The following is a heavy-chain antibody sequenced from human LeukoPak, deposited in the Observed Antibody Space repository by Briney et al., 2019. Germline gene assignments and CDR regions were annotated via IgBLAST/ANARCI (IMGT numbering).Heavy chain of an antibody. V-gene: IGHV3-30*04. CDR1: GFTFSSYA. CDR2: ISYDGSNK. D-gene: IGHD6-19*01. CDR3: AKSFGSYSSGWYYYYYMDV. J-gene: IGHJ6*03. Sequence: GGSLRLSCAASGFTFSSYAMHWVRQAPGKGLEWVALISYDGSNKYYADSVKARFIISRDNAKNSLYLQMNSLRAEDMALYYCAKSFGSYSSGWYYYYYMDVWGKGTTVTVSS.